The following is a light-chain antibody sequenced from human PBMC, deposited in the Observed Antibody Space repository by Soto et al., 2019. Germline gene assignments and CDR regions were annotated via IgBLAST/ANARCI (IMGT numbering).Light chain of an antibody. Sequence: EIVLSRSPGTLSLSPGDRATLSCRASQSVSSSYLAWYQQKPGQAPRLLIYGASSRATGIPDRFSGSGCGKDITLTISILEAEDFAVYYCQQYGSSPTFGQGTRLEIK. CDR1: QSVSSSY. CDR3: QQYGSSPT. CDR2: GAS. J-gene: IGKJ5*01. V-gene: IGKV3-20*01.